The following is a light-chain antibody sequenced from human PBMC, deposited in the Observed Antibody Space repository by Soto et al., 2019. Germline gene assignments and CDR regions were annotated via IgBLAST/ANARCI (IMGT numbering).Light chain of an antibody. CDR3: QHRYTVTIA. CDR2: AAS. CDR1: QDIIRH. Sequence: DIQMTQSPSSQSASVGDGVTITCQASQDIIRHLNWYQNKPGRDPRILIYAASTLQSGVPSRFTGSGSGTEFNLTISGLQTEDFATYYCQHRYTVTIAFGQGTRLEIK. J-gene: IGKJ5*01. V-gene: IGKV1-39*01.